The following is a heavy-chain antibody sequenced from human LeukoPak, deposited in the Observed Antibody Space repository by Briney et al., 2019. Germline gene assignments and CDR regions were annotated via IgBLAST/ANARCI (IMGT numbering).Heavy chain of an antibody. D-gene: IGHD6-19*01. CDR1: GYTFTSYD. CDR2: MNPNSGNT. V-gene: IGHV1-8*01. Sequence: ASVKVSCKASGYTFTSYDINWVRQATGQGLEWMGWMNPNSGNTGYAQKFQGRVTITRNTSIGTAYMELSSLRSEDTAVYYCARLWYSSGWYVGDYYYMDVWGKGTTVTISS. J-gene: IGHJ6*03. CDR3: ARLWYSSGWYVGDYYYMDV.